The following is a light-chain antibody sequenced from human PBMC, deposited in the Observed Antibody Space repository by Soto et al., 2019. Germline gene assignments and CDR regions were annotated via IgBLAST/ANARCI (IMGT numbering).Light chain of an antibody. V-gene: IGKV1-5*01. Sequence: IQMTKFPPTLSASVEDRVTITCRTSQSIRHYLAWYQQMPGKAPKLLIYGASTLQSGVPSRFSGSGSGTEFTLTISSLQPDDFGTYFCQHYNSYSQTFGQGTKV. J-gene: IGKJ1*01. CDR2: GAS. CDR3: QHYNSYSQT. CDR1: QSIRHY.